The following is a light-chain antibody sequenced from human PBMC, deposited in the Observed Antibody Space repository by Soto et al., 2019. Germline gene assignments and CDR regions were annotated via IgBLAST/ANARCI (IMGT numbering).Light chain of an antibody. CDR2: GAS. CDR3: QQRSNWPPVLT. J-gene: IGKJ4*01. V-gene: IGKV3-11*01. Sequence: EIVLTQSPASLSLSPGERATLSCRASQSVSSHLAWFQQRPGQAPRLLIYGASNMATGIPARFGGSGSGTNLPLTISSLEPEDFAVYDCQQRSNWPPVLTFGGGTKVEIK. CDR1: QSVSSH.